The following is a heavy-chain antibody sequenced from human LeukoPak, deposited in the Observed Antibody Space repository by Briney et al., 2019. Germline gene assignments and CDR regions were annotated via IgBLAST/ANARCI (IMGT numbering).Heavy chain of an antibody. Sequence: SVKVSCKASGGTFSSYAISWVRQAPGQGLEWMGGIIPIFGTANYAQKFQGRVTITADKSTSTAYMELSSLRSEDTAVYYCARGNLRGYSYGYKFGSDAFDIWGQGTMVTVSS. J-gene: IGHJ3*02. CDR3: ARGNLRGYSYGYKFGSDAFDI. V-gene: IGHV1-69*06. CDR1: GGTFSSYA. CDR2: IIPIFGTA. D-gene: IGHD5-18*01.